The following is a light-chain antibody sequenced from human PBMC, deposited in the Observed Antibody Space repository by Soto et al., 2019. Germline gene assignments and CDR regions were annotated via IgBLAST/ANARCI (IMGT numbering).Light chain of an antibody. CDR3: CSYAGSGTFV. V-gene: IGLV2-23*01. CDR1: SSDIGTYNL. CDR2: EDS. J-gene: IGLJ1*01. Sequence: QSVLTQPASVSRSPGQSITISCTGSSSDIGTYNLVSWYQQYPGKAPKVMIYEDSKRPSGVSNRFSGSKSGNTASLTISGLQAEDEPEYYCCSYAGSGTFVFGAGTKLTVL.